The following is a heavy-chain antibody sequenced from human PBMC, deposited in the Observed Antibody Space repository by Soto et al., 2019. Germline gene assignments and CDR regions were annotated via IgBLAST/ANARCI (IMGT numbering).Heavy chain of an antibody. CDR3: ARLERGPYVWGSYRYLYYYYYGMDV. Sequence: ASVKVSCKASGYTFTSYDINWVRQATGQGLEWMGWMNPNSGNTGYAQKFQGRVTMTRNTSISTAYMELSSLRSEDTAVYYCARLERGPYVWGSYRYLYYYYYGMDVWGQGPTVTVS. J-gene: IGHJ6*02. CDR2: MNPNSGNT. CDR1: GYTFTSYD. D-gene: IGHD3-16*02. V-gene: IGHV1-8*01.